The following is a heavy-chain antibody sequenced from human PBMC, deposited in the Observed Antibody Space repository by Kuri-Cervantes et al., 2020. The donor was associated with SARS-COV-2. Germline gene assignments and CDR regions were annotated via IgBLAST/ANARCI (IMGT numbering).Heavy chain of an antibody. D-gene: IGHD3-3*02. CDR1: GFTFSSYS. J-gene: IGHJ6*03. Sequence: SCAASGFTFSSYSMNWVRQAPGKGLEWVSSISSSSSYIYYADSVKGRFTISRDNAKNSLYLQMNSLRAEDTAVYYCARTFMGYYYYMDVWGKGTTVTVSS. CDR3: ARTFMGYYYYMDV. V-gene: IGHV3-21*01. CDR2: ISSSSSYI.